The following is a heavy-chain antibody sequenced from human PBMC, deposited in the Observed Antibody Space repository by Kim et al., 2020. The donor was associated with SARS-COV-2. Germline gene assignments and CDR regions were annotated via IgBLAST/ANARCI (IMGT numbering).Heavy chain of an antibody. V-gene: IGHV4-34*01. CDR2: INHSGST. J-gene: IGHJ4*02. CDR1: GGSFSGYY. Sequence: SETLSLTCAVYGGSFSGYYWSWIRQPPGKGLEWIGEINHSGSTNYNPSLKSRVTISVDTSKNQFSLKLSSVTAADTAVYYCAREPPRVGAIWGNFDYWGQGTLVTVSS. CDR3: AREPPRVGAIWGNFDY. D-gene: IGHD1-26*01.